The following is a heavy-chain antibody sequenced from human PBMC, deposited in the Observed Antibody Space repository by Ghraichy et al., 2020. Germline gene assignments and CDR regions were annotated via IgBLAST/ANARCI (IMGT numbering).Heavy chain of an antibody. CDR2: ISSNSSTI. J-gene: IGHJ4*02. V-gene: IGHV3-48*02. Sequence: GGSLRLSCAASGFTFSSYSMNWVRQAPGKGLEWVSYISSNSSTIYYADSVKGRFTISRDNAKNSLYLQMNSLRDEDTAVYYCARDNVCSGGSCYGFDYWGQGTLVTVSS. CDR1: GFTFSSYS. CDR3: ARDNVCSGGSCYGFDY. D-gene: IGHD2-15*01.